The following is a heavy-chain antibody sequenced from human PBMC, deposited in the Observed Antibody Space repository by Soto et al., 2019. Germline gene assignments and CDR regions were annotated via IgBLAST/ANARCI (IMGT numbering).Heavy chain of an antibody. CDR2: ISGSGIST. Sequence: GGSLRLSCAASGFTFRSYAMSWVRQAPGKGLEWVSGISGSGISTHYADSVKGRFTISRDNSKNTLYLQMNSLRAEDTAVYYCAKARAQYYDFWSGYPVDYWGQGTLVTVSS. D-gene: IGHD3-3*01. CDR3: AKARAQYYDFWSGYPVDY. V-gene: IGHV3-23*01. CDR1: GFTFRSYA. J-gene: IGHJ4*02.